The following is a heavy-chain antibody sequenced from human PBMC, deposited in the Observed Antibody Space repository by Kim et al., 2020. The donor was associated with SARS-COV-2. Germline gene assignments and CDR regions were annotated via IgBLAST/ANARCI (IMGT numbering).Heavy chain of an antibody. CDR1: GFTFSSYG. V-gene: IGHV3-30*18. CDR3: PKNEEYSSSSGDRFDP. Sequence: GGSLRLSCAASGFTFSSYGMHWVRQAPGKVLEWVAVISYDGSNKYYADSVKGRFTISRNNSKNTLYRQMNSLRAEDTAVYYCPKNEEYSSSSGDRFDPWGQGTLVTVSS. CDR2: ISYDGSNK. J-gene: IGHJ5*02. D-gene: IGHD6-6*01.